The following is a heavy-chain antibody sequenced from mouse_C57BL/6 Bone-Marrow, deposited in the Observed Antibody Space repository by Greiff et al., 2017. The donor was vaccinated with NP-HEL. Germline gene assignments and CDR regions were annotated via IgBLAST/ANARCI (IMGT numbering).Heavy chain of an antibody. CDR2: IYPGSGST. V-gene: IGHV1-55*01. D-gene: IGHD4-1*01. CDR3: AREGLGRSYYYAMDY. Sequence: QVQLQQSGAELVKPGASVKMSCKASGYTFTSYWITWVKQRPGQGLEWIGDIYPGSGSTNYNEKFKSKATLTVDTSSSTAYMQLSSLTSEDSAVYYCAREGLGRSYYYAMDYWGQGTSVTVSS. CDR1: GYTFTSYW. J-gene: IGHJ4*01.